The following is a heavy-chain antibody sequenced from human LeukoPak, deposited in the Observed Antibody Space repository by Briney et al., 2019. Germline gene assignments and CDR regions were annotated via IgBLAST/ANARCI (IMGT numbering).Heavy chain of an antibody. Sequence: PSETLSLTCCVYSESFSGGYWSWIRQPPGKGLDWIGEISDNEGIKYSPSLKSRVTISVDTSKNQFSLKLTSVTAADTAVYYCARGLDRSKTGYWGQGSLVTVSS. CDR1: SESFSGGY. CDR2: ISDNEGI. J-gene: IGHJ4*02. D-gene: IGHD3-22*01. V-gene: IGHV4-34*01. CDR3: ARGLDRSKTGY.